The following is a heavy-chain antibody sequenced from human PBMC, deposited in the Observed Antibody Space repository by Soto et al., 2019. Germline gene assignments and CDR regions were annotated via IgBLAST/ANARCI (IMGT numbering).Heavy chain of an antibody. CDR2: IWYDGSNK. V-gene: IGHV3-33*01. J-gene: IGHJ4*02. Sequence: GGSLRLSCAASGFTFSSYGMHWVRQAPGKGLEWVAVIWYDGSNKYYADSVKGRFTISRDNSKNTLYLQMNSLRAEDTAVYYCARDQYYYDSSGYYYNYWGQGTLVTVSS. CDR3: ARDQYYYDSSGYYYNY. D-gene: IGHD3-22*01. CDR1: GFTFSSYG.